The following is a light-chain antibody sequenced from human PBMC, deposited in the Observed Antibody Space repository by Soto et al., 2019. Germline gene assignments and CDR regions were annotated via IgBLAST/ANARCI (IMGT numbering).Light chain of an antibody. CDR3: QKYNSAPLT. V-gene: IGKV1-27*01. Sequence: DIQMTQSPSSLSASVGDRVTITSRASLPISNYLAWYKQKPGKIPNLLSYAASTLQAGVPSRFSGSGSGTDFTLTISSLPPEDVEAYYCQKYNSAPLTFGGGTKVDIK. J-gene: IGKJ4*01. CDR1: LPISNY. CDR2: AAS.